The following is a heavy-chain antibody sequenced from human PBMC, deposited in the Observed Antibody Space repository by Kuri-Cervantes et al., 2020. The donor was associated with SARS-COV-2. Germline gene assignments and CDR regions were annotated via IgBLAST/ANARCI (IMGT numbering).Heavy chain of an antibody. V-gene: IGHV7-4-1*02. CDR3: ARVVGSSWPTNYYGMDV. J-gene: IGHJ6*02. CDR2: INTNTGNP. CDR1: GYTFTSYA. D-gene: IGHD6-13*01. Sequence: ASVKVSCKASGYTFTSYAMNWVRQAPGQGPEWMGWINTNTGNPTYAQGFTGRFVFSLDTSVSTAYLQISSLKAEDTAVYYCARVVGSSWPTNYYGMDVWGQGTTVTVSS.